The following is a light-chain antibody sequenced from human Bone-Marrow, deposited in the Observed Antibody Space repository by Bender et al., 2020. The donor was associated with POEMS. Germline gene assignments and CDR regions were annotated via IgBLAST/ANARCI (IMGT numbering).Light chain of an antibody. CDR2: EDR. J-gene: IGLJ3*02. CDR3: QAWDNGAVV. Sequence: SYGLTQPPSVSVSPGQTANIPCSGDDLGNKYVSWHQQKPGQSPVLVIYEDRKRPSGIPERFSGSNSGNTATLSISGSQAVDEADYYCQAWDNGAVVFGGGTKLTVL. V-gene: IGLV3-1*01. CDR1: DLGNKY.